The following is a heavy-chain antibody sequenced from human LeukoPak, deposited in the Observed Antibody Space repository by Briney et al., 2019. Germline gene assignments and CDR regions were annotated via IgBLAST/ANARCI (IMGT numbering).Heavy chain of an antibody. D-gene: IGHD6-13*01. CDR3: ARDVNEKRYSSSWRLGY. V-gene: IGHV1-18*01. CDR1: GYTFTSYG. J-gene: IGHJ4*02. CDR2: ISAYNGNT. Sequence: ASVKVSCKASGYTFTSYGISWVRQAPGQGLEWMGWISAYNGNTNSAQKLQGRVAMTTDTSTSTAYMELRSLRSDETAVYYCARDVNEKRYSSSWRLGYWGQGTLVTVSS.